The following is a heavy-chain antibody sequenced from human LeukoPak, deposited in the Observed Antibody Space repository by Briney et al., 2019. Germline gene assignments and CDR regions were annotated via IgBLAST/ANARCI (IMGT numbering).Heavy chain of an antibody. V-gene: IGHV3-21*01. J-gene: IGHJ4*02. CDR3: ARADFCSGGSCYPYPFDY. CDR2: ISSSSSYI. CDR1: GFTFSSYS. D-gene: IGHD2-15*01. Sequence: GGPLRLSCAASGFTFSSYSMNWVCQAPGKWLEWVSSISSSSSYIYYADSVKGRFTISRDNAKNSLYLQMNSLRAEDTAVYYCARADFCSGGSCYPYPFDYWGQGTLLTVSS.